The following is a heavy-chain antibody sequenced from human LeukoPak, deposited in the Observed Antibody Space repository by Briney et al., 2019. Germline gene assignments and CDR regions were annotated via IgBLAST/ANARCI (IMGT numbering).Heavy chain of an antibody. CDR2: ISGSGGST. CDR3: AKSKQGGWYSGDY. D-gene: IGHD6-19*01. V-gene: IGHV3-23*01. CDR1: GFTFSSYA. Sequence: GGSLRLSCAASGFTFSSYAMSWVRQAPGKGLEWVSAISGSGGSTYYADSVKGQFTISRDNSKNTLYLQMNSLRTKDTAVYYCAKSKQGGWYSGDYWGQGTLVTVSS. J-gene: IGHJ4*02.